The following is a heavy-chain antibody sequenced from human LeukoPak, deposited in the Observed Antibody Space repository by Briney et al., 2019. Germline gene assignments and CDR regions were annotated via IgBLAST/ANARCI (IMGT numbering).Heavy chain of an antibody. V-gene: IGHV3-23*01. CDR1: GFTFSNYA. J-gene: IGHJ6*03. Sequence: GGSLRLSCAASGFTFSNYALSWVRQAPGKGLEWVSIIGSTGSTYYAGSVKGRFTISRDNSKNTLYLQMDSLRADDTAVYYCARRSDGESYYMDYWGKGTTVTVSS. CDR3: ARRSDGESYYMDY. D-gene: IGHD2-15*01. CDR2: IGSTGST.